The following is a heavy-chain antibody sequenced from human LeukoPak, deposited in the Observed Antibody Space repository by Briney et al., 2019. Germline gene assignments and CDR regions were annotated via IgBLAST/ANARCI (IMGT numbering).Heavy chain of an antibody. CDR2: INHSGST. CDR1: GFTFSSYV. Sequence: PGGSLRLSCAASGFTFSSYVMSWVRQPPGKGLEWIGEINHSGSTNYNPSLKSRVTISVDTSKNQFSLKLSSVTAADTAVYYCARLGIRPVYYYYMDVWGKGTTVTISS. D-gene: IGHD1-14*01. CDR3: ARLGIRPVYYYYMDV. V-gene: IGHV4-34*01. J-gene: IGHJ6*03.